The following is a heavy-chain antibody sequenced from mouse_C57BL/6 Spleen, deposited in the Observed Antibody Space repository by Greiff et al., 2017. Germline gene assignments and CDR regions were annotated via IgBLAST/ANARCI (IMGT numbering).Heavy chain of an antibody. D-gene: IGHD2-4*01. J-gene: IGHJ4*01. Sequence: QVHVKQSGAELVKPGASVKISCKASGYAFSSYWMNWVKQRPGKGLEWIGQIYPGDGDTNYNGKFKGKATLTADKSSSTAYMQLSSLTSEDSAVYFCARSLYDYDGYYYAMDYWGQGTSVTVSS. CDR1: GYAFSSYW. CDR2: IYPGDGDT. CDR3: ARSLYDYDGYYYAMDY. V-gene: IGHV1-80*01.